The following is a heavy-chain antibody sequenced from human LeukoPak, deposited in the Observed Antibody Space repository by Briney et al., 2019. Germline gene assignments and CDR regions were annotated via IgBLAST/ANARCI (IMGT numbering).Heavy chain of an antibody. CDR1: GFTFSSYG. CDR2: IWYDGSNK. Sequence: PGGSLRLSCAASGFTFSSYGMHWVRQAPGKGPEWVAVIWYDGSNKYYADSVKGRFTISRDNSKNTLYLQMNSLRAEDTAVYYCARDPTYYDILTGYYNIPIFDYWGQGTLVTVSS. V-gene: IGHV3-33*01. D-gene: IGHD3-9*01. CDR3: ARDPTYYDILTGYYNIPIFDY. J-gene: IGHJ4*02.